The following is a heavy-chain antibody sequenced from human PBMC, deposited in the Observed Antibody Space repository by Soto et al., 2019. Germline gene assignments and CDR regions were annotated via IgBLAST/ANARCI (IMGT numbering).Heavy chain of an antibody. J-gene: IGHJ6*02. D-gene: IGHD2-2*01. CDR2: ISAYNGNT. CDR3: ARGDIVSSTSYYYGMDV. Sequence: ASVKVSCKASGYTFTSYGISWVRQAPGQGLEWMGWISAYNGNTNYAQKHRGRVTMTTDTSTSTAYMELRSLRSDDTAVYYCARGDIVSSTSYYYGMDVWGQGTTVTVSS. CDR1: GYTFTSYG. V-gene: IGHV1-18*01.